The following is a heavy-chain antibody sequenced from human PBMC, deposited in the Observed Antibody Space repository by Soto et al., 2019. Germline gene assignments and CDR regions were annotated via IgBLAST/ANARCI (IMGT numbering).Heavy chain of an antibody. D-gene: IGHD3-9*01. CDR1: GFTFSSYW. CDR2: INSDGSST. J-gene: IGHJ4*02. Sequence: WGSMRLSCAASGFTFSSYWMHWVRQAPGKGLVWVSRINSDGSSTSYADSVKGRFTISRDNAKNTLYLQMNSLRAEDTAVYYCASQNFDWSPFPYWGQGTLVTVSS. V-gene: IGHV3-74*01. CDR3: ASQNFDWSPFPY.